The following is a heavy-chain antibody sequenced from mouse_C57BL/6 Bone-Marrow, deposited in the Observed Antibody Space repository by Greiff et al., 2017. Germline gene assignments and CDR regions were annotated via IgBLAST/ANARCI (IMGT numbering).Heavy chain of an antibody. CDR1: GYTFTSYW. CDR3: ARGGTPMDY. J-gene: IGHJ4*01. CDR2: INPSSGYT. V-gene: IGHV1-7*01. Sequence: QVQLKESGAELAKPGASVKLSCKASGYTFTSYWMHWVRQRPGQGLEWIGYINPSSGYTKYNQKFKDKATLTADQSSSTAYMQLSSLTYEDSAVYYCARGGTPMDYWGQGTSVTVSS. D-gene: IGHD3-3*01.